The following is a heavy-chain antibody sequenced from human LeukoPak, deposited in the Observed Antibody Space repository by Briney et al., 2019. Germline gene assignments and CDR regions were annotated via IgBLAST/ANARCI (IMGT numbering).Heavy chain of an antibody. Sequence: GGSLRLSCAASGFTFSSYAMSWVRQAPGKGLEWVSAISGSGGSTYYADSVKGRFTISRDNSKNTLYLQMNSLRAEDTAVYYCAKGRITMIVVVITGGIDAFDIWGQGTMVTVSS. CDR2: ISGSGGST. D-gene: IGHD3-22*01. V-gene: IGHV3-23*01. CDR1: GFTFSSYA. J-gene: IGHJ3*02. CDR3: AKGRITMIVVVITGGIDAFDI.